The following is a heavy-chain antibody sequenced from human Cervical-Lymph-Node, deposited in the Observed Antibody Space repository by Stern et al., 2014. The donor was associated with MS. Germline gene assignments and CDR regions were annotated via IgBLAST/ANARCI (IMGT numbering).Heavy chain of an antibody. J-gene: IGHJ4*02. CDR3: ARGDSSSPLEY. Sequence: QVQLVQSGGGVVQPGRSLRLSCAASGFTFSSYGMHWVRQTPGQGLEWVAVIWSDGSNKYYADSVKGRFTISRDKSENTLYLQMNSLRAEDTAVYYCARGDSSSPLEYWGQGTLVTVSS. CDR1: GFTFSSYG. V-gene: IGHV3-33*01. CDR2: IWSDGSNK. D-gene: IGHD6-6*01.